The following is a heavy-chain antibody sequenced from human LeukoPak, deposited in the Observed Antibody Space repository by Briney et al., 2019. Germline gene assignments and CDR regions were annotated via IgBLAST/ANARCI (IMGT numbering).Heavy chain of an antibody. CDR2: IYYSGST. D-gene: IGHD3-22*01. Sequence: SETLSLTCTVSGGSISSYYWSWIRQPPGKGLEWIGYIYYSGSTNYNPSLKSRVTISVDTSKNQSSLKLSSVTAADTAVYYCARYYDSSGYDSIPPYNWFDPWGQGTLVTVSS. CDR3: ARYYDSSGYDSIPPYNWFDP. CDR1: GGSISSYY. J-gene: IGHJ5*02. V-gene: IGHV4-59*01.